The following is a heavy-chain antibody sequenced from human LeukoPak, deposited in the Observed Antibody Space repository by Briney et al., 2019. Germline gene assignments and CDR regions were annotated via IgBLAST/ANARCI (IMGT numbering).Heavy chain of an antibody. Sequence: GGSLRPSCAASGFTFSIYSMNWVRQAPGKGLEWVSCISSSSSHIYYSDSVKGRFTISRDNAKNSLYLQMNSLTAEDTAVYFCARDLRGLDAFDIWGQGTTVTVSS. V-gene: IGHV3-21*01. CDR3: ARDLRGLDAFDI. CDR2: ISSSSSHI. J-gene: IGHJ3*02. CDR1: GFTFSIYS.